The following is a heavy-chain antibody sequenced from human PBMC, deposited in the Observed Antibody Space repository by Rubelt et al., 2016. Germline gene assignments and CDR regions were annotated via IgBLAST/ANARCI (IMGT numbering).Heavy chain of an antibody. D-gene: IGHD3-3*01. V-gene: IGHV4-34*01. CDR1: GGSLSGYY. CDR2: INHSGST. CDR3: ARSVRFLEKASDI. J-gene: IGHJ2*01. Sequence: QVQLQQWGAGLLKPSETLSLTCAVYGGSLSGYYWIWIRQPPGKGLEWIGEINHSGSTNYNPSLKSRVTISVDLSKNQFSLKSTSVAAADTAVYFCARSVRFLEKASDIWGRGTLVTVSS.